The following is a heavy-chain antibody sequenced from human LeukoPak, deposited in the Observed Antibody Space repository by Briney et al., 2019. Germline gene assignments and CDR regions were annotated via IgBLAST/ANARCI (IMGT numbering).Heavy chain of an antibody. J-gene: IGHJ1*01. D-gene: IGHD3-22*01. CDR3: AAAKKYYYDSSGSTSTLKYFQH. CDR1: GGSIGKYH. CDR2: VYYTGNL. V-gene: IGHV4-59*03. Sequence: SETLSLTCSVSGGSIGKYHWTWIRQPPGKRLEWIGYVYYTGNLNYNPSLDHRVSLSIDTSKNQFSLSLSSVTAADTAVYYCAAAKKYYYDSSGSTSTLKYFQHWGQGTLVTVSS.